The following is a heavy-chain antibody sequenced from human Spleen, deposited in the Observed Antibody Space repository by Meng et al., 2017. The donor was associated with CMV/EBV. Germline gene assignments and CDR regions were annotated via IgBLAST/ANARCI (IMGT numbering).Heavy chain of an antibody. CDR2: ISTYNGNT. V-gene: IGHV1-18*01. CDR3: ARDRWGSFGVVERPLPFDY. Sequence: ASVKVSCKGSGYSFTSYGISWVRQAPGQGLEWMGWISTYNGNTNYAQKLQGRVTMTTDTSTITAYMELRSLRSDDTAVYYCARDRWGSFGVVERPLPFDYWGQGTLVTVSS. D-gene: IGHD3-3*01. CDR1: GYSFTSYG. J-gene: IGHJ4*02.